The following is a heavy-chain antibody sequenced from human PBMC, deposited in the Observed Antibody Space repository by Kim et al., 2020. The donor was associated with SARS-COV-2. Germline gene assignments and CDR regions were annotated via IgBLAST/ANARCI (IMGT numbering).Heavy chain of an antibody. V-gene: IGHV4-34*01. D-gene: IGHD1-7*01. CDR3: ARSGYNWNFGGSFDY. J-gene: IGHJ4*02. CDR2: INHSGST. CDR1: GGSFSGYY. Sequence: SETLSLTCAVYGGSFSGYYWSWIRQPPGKGLEWIGEINHSGSTNYNPSLKSRVTISVDTSKNQFSLKLSSVTAADTAVYYCARSGYNWNFGGSFDYWGQGTLVTVSS.